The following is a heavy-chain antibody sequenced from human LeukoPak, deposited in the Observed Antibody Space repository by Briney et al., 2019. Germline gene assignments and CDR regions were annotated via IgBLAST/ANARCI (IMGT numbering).Heavy chain of an antibody. CDR1: GFTFSTYW. Sequence: TGGSLRLSCAASGFTFSTYWMHWVRQDPGKGLVWVSRISSDASITSYADPVKGRFTISRDNAKNTLYLQMNSLRAEDTALYYCAKDRSDVVAGTDYFDYWGQGTLVTVSS. V-gene: IGHV3-74*01. J-gene: IGHJ4*02. CDR3: AKDRSDVVAGTDYFDY. D-gene: IGHD6-19*01. CDR2: ISSDASIT.